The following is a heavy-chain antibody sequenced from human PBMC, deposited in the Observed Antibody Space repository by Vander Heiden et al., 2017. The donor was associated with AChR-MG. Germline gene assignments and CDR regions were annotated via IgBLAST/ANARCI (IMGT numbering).Heavy chain of an antibody. J-gene: IGHJ4*02. V-gene: IGHV1-2*02. D-gene: IGHD3-22*01. CDR1: GYTFTGYY. CDR3: ASIDYYDSSGYSHPNPGGFDY. Sequence: QVQLVQSGAEVTKPGASVKVSCKASGYTFTGYYMPWVRQAPGQGLEWMGWINPNSGGTNYAQKFQGRVTMTRDTSISTAYMELSRLRSDDTAVYYCASIDYYDSSGYSHPNPGGFDYWGQGTLVTVSS. CDR2: INPNSGGT.